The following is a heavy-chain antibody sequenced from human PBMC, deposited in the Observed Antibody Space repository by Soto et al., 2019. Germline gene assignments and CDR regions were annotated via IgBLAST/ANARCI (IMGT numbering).Heavy chain of an antibody. CDR1: GDSVSSGRDY. V-gene: IGHV4-61*01. CDR2: ISYTGST. CDR3: ARIHLLSDYDHLTGYYNFDS. D-gene: IGHD3-9*01. J-gene: IGHJ4*02. Sequence: SETLSLTCTVSGDSVSSGRDYWSWIRQPPGKGLEWIAYISYTGSTNYNPSLKSRVTISVDTSKNQFSLRLTSVTAADTAVYYCARIHLLSDYDHLTGYYNFDSWGQGTLVTVSS.